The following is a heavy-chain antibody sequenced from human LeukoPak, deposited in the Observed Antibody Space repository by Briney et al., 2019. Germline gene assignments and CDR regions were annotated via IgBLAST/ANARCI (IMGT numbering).Heavy chain of an antibody. D-gene: IGHD7-27*01. V-gene: IGHV1-58*01. J-gene: IGHJ6*02. CDR3: AKFKLGTRRVYYYYGMDV. CDR2: IVVGSGNT. CDR1: GFTFTSSA. Sequence: SVKVSCKASGFTFTSSAVQWVRQARGQRLEWIGWIVVGSGNTNYAQKFQERVTITRDMSTSTAYMELSSLRSEDTAVYYCAKFKLGTRRVYYYYGMDVWGQGTTVTVSS.